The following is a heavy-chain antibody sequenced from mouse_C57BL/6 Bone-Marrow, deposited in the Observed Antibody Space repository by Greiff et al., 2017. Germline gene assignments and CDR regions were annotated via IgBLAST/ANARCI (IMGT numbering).Heavy chain of an antibody. D-gene: IGHD2-4*01. CDR2: INPSSGYT. J-gene: IGHJ3*01. CDR3: ARSPYYDYPWFAY. V-gene: IGHV1-7*01. Sequence: VQLQQSGAELAKPGASVKLSCKASGYTFTSYWMHWVNQRPGQGLEWIGYINPSSGYTKYNQKFKDKATLTADKSSSTAYMQLSSLTYEDSAVYYCARSPYYDYPWFAYWGQGTLVTVSA. CDR1: GYTFTSYW.